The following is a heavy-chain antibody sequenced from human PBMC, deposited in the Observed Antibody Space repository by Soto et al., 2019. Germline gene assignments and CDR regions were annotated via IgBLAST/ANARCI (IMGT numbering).Heavy chain of an antibody. CDR1: GFTFSSYA. J-gene: IGHJ4*02. Sequence: HPGGSLRLSCAASGFTFSSYAMSWVRQAPGKGLEWVSGISGSGGSTYYADSVKGRFTISRDNSKNTLYLQMNSLRAEDTALYYCTSPAKVGDTVFLNELWGQGTLVTVSS. D-gene: IGHD2-8*01. V-gene: IGHV3-23*01. CDR2: ISGSGGST. CDR3: TSPAKVGDTVFLNEL.